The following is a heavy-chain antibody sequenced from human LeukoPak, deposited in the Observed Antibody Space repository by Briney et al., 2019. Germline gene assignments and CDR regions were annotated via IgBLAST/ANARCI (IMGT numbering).Heavy chain of an antibody. J-gene: IGHJ5*02. V-gene: IGHV4-34*01. CDR3: AREGTRITMVRGGWFDP. D-gene: IGHD3-10*01. CDR2: INHSGST. CDR1: GGSFSGYY. Sequence: SETLSLTCAVYGGSFSGYYWSWIRQPPGKGLEWIGEINHSGSTNYNPSLKSRVTRSVDTSKNQFSLKLSSVTAADTAVYYCAREGTRITMVRGGWFDPWGQGTLVTVSS.